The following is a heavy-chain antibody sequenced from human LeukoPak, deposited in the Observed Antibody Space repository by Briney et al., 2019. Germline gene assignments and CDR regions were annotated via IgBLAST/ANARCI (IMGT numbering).Heavy chain of an antibody. D-gene: IGHD6-13*01. CDR3: ARGIAAAGYYFQH. Sequence: ASVKVSCKASGYTFTSNYIHWVRQAPGQGLEWMGIINPSGGSTSYAQKFQGRVTMTRDTSTSTVYMELSSLRSEDTAVYYCARGIAAAGYYFQHWGQGTLVTVSS. V-gene: IGHV1-46*01. CDR1: GYTFTSNY. CDR2: INPSGGST. J-gene: IGHJ1*01.